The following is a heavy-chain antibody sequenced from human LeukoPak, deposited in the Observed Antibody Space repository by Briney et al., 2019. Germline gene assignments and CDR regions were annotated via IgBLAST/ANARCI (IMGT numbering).Heavy chain of an antibody. CDR1: GFTFTSYY. J-gene: IGHJ4*02. V-gene: IGHV1-46*01. CDR3: ARGEYNWNDPGFDY. Sequence: GASVKVSCKASGFTFTSYYIHWVRQAPGQGLEWMGIINPSAGSTIYAQMFQGRVTMTRDTSTSTVYMELSSLRSEDTAVYYCARGEYNWNDPGFDYWGQGTLVTVSS. D-gene: IGHD1-1*01. CDR2: INPSAGST.